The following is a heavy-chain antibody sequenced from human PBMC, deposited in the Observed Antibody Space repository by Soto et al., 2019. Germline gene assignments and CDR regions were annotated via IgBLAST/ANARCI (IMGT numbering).Heavy chain of an antibody. Sequence: EVPLVESGGGLVQPGGSLRLSCAAHGFTVSSNYMSWVRQAPGKGLEWVSVIYSGGSTYYADSVKGRFTISRHNSNNTLYLQMNSLRPEDTAVYYCARGEVLQSSTDYWGQGTLVTVSS. CDR1: GFTVSSNY. CDR2: IYSGGST. J-gene: IGHJ4*02. D-gene: IGHD1-26*01. CDR3: ARGEVLQSSTDY. V-gene: IGHV3-53*04.